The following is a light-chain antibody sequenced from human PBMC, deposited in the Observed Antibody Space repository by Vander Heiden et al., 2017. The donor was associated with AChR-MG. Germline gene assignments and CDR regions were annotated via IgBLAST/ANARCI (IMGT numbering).Light chain of an antibody. Sequence: IVMTQSPDSLAVSLGERATINCKSSQSLLSDSKNFLAWFQQRPGQPPKLLIYWASTRASGAPDRFSRDGSGTDFTLTISSLQAEDVAVYYCQQDSAEPLTFGQGTKLQVK. J-gene: IGKJ2*01. CDR1: QSLLSDSKNF. CDR2: WAS. V-gene: IGKV4-1*01. CDR3: QQDSAEPLT.